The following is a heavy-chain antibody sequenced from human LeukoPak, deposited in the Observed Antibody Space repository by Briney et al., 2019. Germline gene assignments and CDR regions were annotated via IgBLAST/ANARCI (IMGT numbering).Heavy chain of an antibody. D-gene: IGHD6-19*01. CDR1: GGSFSGYY. CDR2: INHSGST. J-gene: IGHJ5*02. Sequence: SETLSLTCAVYGGSFSGYYWSWIRQPPGKGLEWIGEINHSGSTNYNPSLKSRVTISVDTSKNQFSLKLSSVTAADTAVYYCARNQGSGWYNWFDPWGQGTLVTVSS. CDR3: ARNQGSGWYNWFDP. V-gene: IGHV4-34*01.